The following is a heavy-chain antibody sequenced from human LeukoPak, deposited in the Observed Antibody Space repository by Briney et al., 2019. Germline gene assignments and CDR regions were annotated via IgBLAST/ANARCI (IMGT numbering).Heavy chain of an antibody. V-gene: IGHV3-7*03. CDR1: GFTFSSYW. CDR3: ARDLRTTVSSFDL. CDR2: IKQDGSEK. D-gene: IGHD4-17*01. J-gene: IGHJ2*01. Sequence: GGSLRLSCAASGFTFSSYWMSWVRQAPGKGLEWVANIKQDGSEKYYVDSVKGRFTISRDNAKNSLYLQMNSLRAEDTALYFCARDLRTTVSSFDLWGRGTLVTVSS.